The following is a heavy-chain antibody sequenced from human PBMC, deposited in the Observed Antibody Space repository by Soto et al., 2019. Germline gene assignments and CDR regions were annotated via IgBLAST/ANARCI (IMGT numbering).Heavy chain of an antibody. CDR1: GGSISSYY. J-gene: IGHJ6*02. D-gene: IGHD3-10*01. CDR2: IYYSGST. V-gene: IGHV4-59*01. Sequence: TSETLSLTCTVSGGSISSYYWSWIRQPPGKGLEWIGYIYYSGSTNYNPSLKSRVTISVDTSKNQFSLKLSSVTAADTAVYYCARDRKYYGSGSYPRVYYYGMDVWGQGTTVTVSS. CDR3: ARDRKYYGSGSYPRVYYYGMDV.